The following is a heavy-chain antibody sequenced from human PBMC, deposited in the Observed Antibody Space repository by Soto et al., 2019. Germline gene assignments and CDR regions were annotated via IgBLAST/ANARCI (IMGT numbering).Heavy chain of an antibody. CDR2: VSYDGSHK. CDR1: GITFTTYG. Sequence: QVQLVQSGGGVIQPGKSLRPSCAASGITFTTYGMHWVRQTPGKGLEWVAVVSYDGSHKYYADSVKGRFTISRDDSKNTLYLQMNSLRVEDTAVYYCAKEMYPRTVLDSSSPWGDYWGQGTLVTVSS. CDR3: AKEMYPRTVLDSSSPWGDY. D-gene: IGHD6-6*01. V-gene: IGHV3-30*18. J-gene: IGHJ4*02.